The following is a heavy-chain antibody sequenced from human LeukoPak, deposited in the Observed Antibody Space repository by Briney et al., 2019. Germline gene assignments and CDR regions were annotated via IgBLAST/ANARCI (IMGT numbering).Heavy chain of an antibody. J-gene: IGHJ4*02. V-gene: IGHV3-23*01. Sequence: GGSLRLSCAASGFTFSSYAMSWVRQAPGKGLEWVSAISGSGGSTYYADPVKGRFTISRDNSKNTLCLQMNSLRAEDTAVYYCAKATSGWYSDYWGQGTLVTVSS. CDR1: GFTFSSYA. CDR3: AKATSGWYSDY. CDR2: ISGSGGST. D-gene: IGHD6-19*01.